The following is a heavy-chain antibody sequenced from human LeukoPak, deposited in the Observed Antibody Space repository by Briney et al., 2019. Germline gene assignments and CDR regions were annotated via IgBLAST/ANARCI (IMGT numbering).Heavy chain of an antibody. Sequence: SETLSLTCTISGGSISSGDFYWSWIRQHQGKGLEWIGYIYYSGSTYYNPSLKSRVTISVDTSKNHFSLKMNSVTTADTAVYHCARLWSGFYCFDYWGQGTLVTVSS. CDR1: GGSISSGDFY. J-gene: IGHJ4*02. CDR2: IYYSGST. D-gene: IGHD3-3*01. V-gene: IGHV4-30-4*08. CDR3: ARLWSGFYCFDY.